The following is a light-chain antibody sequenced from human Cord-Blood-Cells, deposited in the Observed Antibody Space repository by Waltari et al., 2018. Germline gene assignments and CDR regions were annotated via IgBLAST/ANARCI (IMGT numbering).Light chain of an antibody. CDR3: MQSIQLSYT. CDR1: QSLLHSDGKTF. CDR2: EVS. J-gene: IGKJ2*01. Sequence: DIVMTQTPLSLSVTPGQPASISCKSSQSLLHSDGKTFLYWYLQKPGQPPQLLVSEVSMRLSAVPDRFSGSGSETGVTLKISRRGGEDVGVYYCMQSIQLSYTFGQRTKLEIK. V-gene: IGKV2D-29*01.